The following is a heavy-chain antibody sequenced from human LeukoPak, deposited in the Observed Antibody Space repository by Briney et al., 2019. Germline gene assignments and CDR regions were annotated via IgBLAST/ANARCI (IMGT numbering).Heavy chain of an antibody. D-gene: IGHD5-18*01. Sequence: GGSLRLSCAASGFTFSSYWMHWVRQAPGKGLVWVSRINSDGSSTSYADSVKGRFTISRDNAKNSLYLQMNSLRADDTAVYYCAKRVLGYSYGTNDYWGQGTLVTVSS. CDR3: AKRVLGYSYGTNDY. V-gene: IGHV3-74*01. J-gene: IGHJ4*02. CDR1: GFTFSSYW. CDR2: INSDGSST.